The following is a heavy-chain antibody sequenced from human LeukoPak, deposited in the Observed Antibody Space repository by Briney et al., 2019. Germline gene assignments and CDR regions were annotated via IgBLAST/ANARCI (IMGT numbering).Heavy chain of an antibody. V-gene: IGHV3-30*18. J-gene: IGHJ4*02. CDR1: GFTFSSYG. CDR2: ISYDGSNK. Sequence: PGGSLRLSCAASGFTFSSYGMHWVRQAPGKGLEWVAVISYDGSNKYYADSVKGRFTISRDNSKNTLYLQMNSLRAEDTAVYHCAKDLIAVADYYFDYWGQGTLVTVSS. CDR3: AKDLIAVADYYFDY. D-gene: IGHD6-19*01.